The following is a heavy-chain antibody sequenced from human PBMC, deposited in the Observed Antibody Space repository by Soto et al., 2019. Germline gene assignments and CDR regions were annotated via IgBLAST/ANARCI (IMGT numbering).Heavy chain of an antibody. CDR2: IWFDGSNK. CDR3: ATTGPY. CDR1: GFTLSSYG. Sequence: GGSLRTSCAASGFTLSSYGMHWVRQAPGKGLEWVAVIWFDGSNKFYADSVKGRFTISRDNSKNTVSLQMNSLRDEDSAAYYCATTGPYWGQGTLVTVSS. V-gene: IGHV3-33*01. J-gene: IGHJ4*02.